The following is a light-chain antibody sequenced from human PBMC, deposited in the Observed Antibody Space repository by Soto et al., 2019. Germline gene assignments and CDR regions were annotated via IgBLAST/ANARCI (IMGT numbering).Light chain of an antibody. J-gene: IGKJ4*01. Sequence: DSPLSPSPSTRSASVGKSVTITGRTSQSVSSWLAWDQQKPGKAPKLLIYDVSSLQSGVPSRFSGSASGTEFTLTISSLQPEDFATYYCQQVSGYPLSFGGGTKVDI. CDR1: QSVSSW. CDR3: QQVSGYPLS. V-gene: IGKV1-5*01. CDR2: DVS.